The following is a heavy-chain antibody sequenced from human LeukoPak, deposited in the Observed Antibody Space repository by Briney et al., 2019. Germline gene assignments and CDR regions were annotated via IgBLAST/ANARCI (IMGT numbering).Heavy chain of an antibody. CDR3: ARGAPSRHFDWLGDY. V-gene: IGHV3-74*01. J-gene: IGHJ4*02. Sequence: GGSLRLSCAASGFTFSSYWMHWVRQAPGKGLVWVSRINSDGSSTSYADSVKGRFTISRDNAKNTLYLQMNSLRAEDTAVYYCARGAPSRHFDWLGDYWGQGTLVTVSS. CDR1: GFTFSSYW. D-gene: IGHD3-9*01. CDR2: INSDGSST.